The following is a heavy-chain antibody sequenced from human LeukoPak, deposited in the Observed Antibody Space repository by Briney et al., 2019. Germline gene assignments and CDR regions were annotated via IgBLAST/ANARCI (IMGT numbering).Heavy chain of an antibody. CDR2: ISSDGGTT. Sequence: PGGSLRLSCAASGFTFDDHTMHWVRQVPGQGLEWVSLISSDGGTTYYADSVKGRFTISRDNSKNSLNLQMNSLRTEDTALYYCVKSIGTPLEYHFSYYYMDVWGKGTTVTVSS. CDR3: VKSIGTPLEYHFSYYYMDV. CDR1: GFTFDDHT. V-gene: IGHV3-43*01. J-gene: IGHJ6*03. D-gene: IGHD1-7*01.